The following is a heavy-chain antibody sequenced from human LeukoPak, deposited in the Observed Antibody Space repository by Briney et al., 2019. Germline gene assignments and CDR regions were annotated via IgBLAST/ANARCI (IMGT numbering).Heavy chain of an antibody. D-gene: IGHD5/OR15-5a*01. CDR3: ARLSSTLYYSMDV. Sequence: SETLSLTCAVSGGSISSFYWTWIRQPPGKGLEWVGYIQNSAIYRAKIKSSPSLQSRVSLSIDTSKNQVSLTVNSVTAAGTAVYYCARLSSTLYYSMDVWGPGTAVTVSS. CDR2: IQNSAIYRAKI. V-gene: IGHV4-59*08. CDR1: GGSISSFY. J-gene: IGHJ6*02.